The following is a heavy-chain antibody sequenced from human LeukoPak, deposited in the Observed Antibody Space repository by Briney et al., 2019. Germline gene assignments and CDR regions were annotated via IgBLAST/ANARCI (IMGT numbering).Heavy chain of an antibody. Sequence: GGSLKLSCAASGFTFSNAWMSWVRQAPGKGLGWVGRIKSKTDGGTTDYAAPVKGRFTISRDNSKNTLYLQMNSLKTEDTAVYYCTTDIGYYYYMDVWGKGTTVTVSS. CDR3: TTDIGYYYYMDV. CDR1: GFTFSNAW. J-gene: IGHJ6*03. V-gene: IGHV3-15*01. CDR2: IKSKTDGGTT.